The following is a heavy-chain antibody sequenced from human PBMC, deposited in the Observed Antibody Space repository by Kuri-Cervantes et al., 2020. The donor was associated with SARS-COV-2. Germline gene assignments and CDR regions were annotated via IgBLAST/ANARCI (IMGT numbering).Heavy chain of an antibody. Sequence: GSLRLSCTVSGGSIKNYFWTWIRQSPGKGLEWIGRIYSTGATNYNPSLKSRVAISLDTSKSQFSLKLNSVTAADTALYYCARESNYSHYYGTEVWGQGTTVTVSS. J-gene: IGHJ6*02. CDR1: GGSIKNYF. CDR3: ARESNYSHYYGTEV. V-gene: IGHV4-59*01. CDR2: IYSTGAT.